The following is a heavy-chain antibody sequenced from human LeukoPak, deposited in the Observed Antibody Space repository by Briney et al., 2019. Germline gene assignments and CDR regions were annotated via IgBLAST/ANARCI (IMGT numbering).Heavy chain of an antibody. J-gene: IGHJ4*02. CDR3: ARDSLDYYDTGGLDY. D-gene: IGHD3-22*01. CDR2: IYTSGST. Sequence: SETLSLTCTVSGGSISSYYWSWLRQPAGKGLEWIRRIYTSGSTNYNPSLKSRVTMSVDTSKNQFSLKLSSVTAADTAVDYCARDSLDYYDTGGLDYWGQETLVTVSS. V-gene: IGHV4-4*07. CDR1: GGSISSYY.